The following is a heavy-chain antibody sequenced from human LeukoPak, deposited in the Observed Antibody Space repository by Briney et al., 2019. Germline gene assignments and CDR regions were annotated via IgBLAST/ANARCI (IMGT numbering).Heavy chain of an antibody. V-gene: IGHV2-5*02. CDR2: IYWDDDK. J-gene: IGHJ5*02. CDR3: AHRDYHGSSWTPWFDP. Sequence: SGPTLVKTPQTLTLTCTFSGVSLSTSGVGVGWIRQPPGKALEWLALIYWDDDKRYSPSLKSRLTITKDTSKNQVVLTMTNMEPVDTATYYCAHRDYHGSSWTPWFDPWGQGTLVTVSS. D-gene: IGHD6-13*01. CDR1: GVSLSTSGVG.